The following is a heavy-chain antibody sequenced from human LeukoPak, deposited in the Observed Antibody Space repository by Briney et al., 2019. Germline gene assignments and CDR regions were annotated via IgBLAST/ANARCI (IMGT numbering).Heavy chain of an antibody. CDR2: IYYSGST. Sequence: SETLSLTCTVSGGSISSSSYYWGWIRQPPGKGLEWIGSIYYSGSTYYNPSLKSRVTISVDTSKNQFSLKLSSVTAADTAVCYCARLFDYDSSGYYLGGAFDIWGQGTMVTVSS. CDR1: GGSISSSSYY. D-gene: IGHD3-22*01. J-gene: IGHJ3*02. CDR3: ARLFDYDSSGYYLGGAFDI. V-gene: IGHV4-39*01.